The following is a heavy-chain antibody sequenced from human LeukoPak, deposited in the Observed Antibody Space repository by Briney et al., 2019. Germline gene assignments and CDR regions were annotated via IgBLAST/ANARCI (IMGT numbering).Heavy chain of an antibody. CDR3: AREGSSSWSIDY. V-gene: IGHV3-23*01. CDR2: ISGSGGST. CDR1: GFTFSSYG. J-gene: IGHJ4*02. Sequence: PGGSLRLSCAASGFTFSSYGMSWVRQAPGKGLEWVSAISGSGGSTYYADSVKGRFTISRDNSKNTLYLQMNSLRAEDTAVYYRAREGSSSWSIDYRGQGTLVTVSS. D-gene: IGHD6-13*01.